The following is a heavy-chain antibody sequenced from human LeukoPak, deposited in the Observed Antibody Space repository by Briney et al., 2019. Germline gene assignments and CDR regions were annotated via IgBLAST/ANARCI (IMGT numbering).Heavy chain of an antibody. Sequence: SVKVSCKASGGTFSSYAISWVRQAPGQGLEWMGRIIPILGIANYAQKFQGRVTITADKSTSTAYMELSSLRSEDTAVYYCARGGRFGARYYGMDVWGRGTTVTVSS. CDR2: IIPILGIA. J-gene: IGHJ6*02. V-gene: IGHV1-69*04. D-gene: IGHD3-10*01. CDR1: GGTFSSYA. CDR3: ARGGRFGARYYGMDV.